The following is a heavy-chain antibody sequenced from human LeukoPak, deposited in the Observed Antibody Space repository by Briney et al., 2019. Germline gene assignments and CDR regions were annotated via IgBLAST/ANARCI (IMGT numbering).Heavy chain of an antibody. D-gene: IGHD4-17*01. CDR1: GGSLSSYY. CDR3: ARGLQNYGDYRLSQYLRTPYFDY. J-gene: IGHJ4*01. CDR2: IYYSGSS. V-gene: IGHV4-59*01. Sequence: SETLSLTCTVSGGSLSSYYWSWVRQAPGQGREWSGYIYYSGSSNYNPSLTSRVTISVDTSKNQFSLKLSSVTAADTAVYYCARGLQNYGDYRLSQYLRTPYFDYWGQGTLVPVSS.